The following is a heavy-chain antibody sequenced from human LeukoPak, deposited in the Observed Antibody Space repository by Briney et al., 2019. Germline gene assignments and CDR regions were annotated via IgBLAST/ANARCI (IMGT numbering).Heavy chain of an antibody. CDR2: IYHSGTT. Sequence: SETLSLTCTVSGSSINSGYYWAWIRQPPGKGLEWIGSIYHSGTTYYNPSLKSRVTISVDTSKNQFSLKLRSVTAADTAVYYCSRDYYDSSEDWFDPWGQGTLVTVSS. V-gene: IGHV4-38-2*02. CDR3: SRDYYDSSEDWFDP. CDR1: GSSINSGYY. D-gene: IGHD3-22*01. J-gene: IGHJ5*02.